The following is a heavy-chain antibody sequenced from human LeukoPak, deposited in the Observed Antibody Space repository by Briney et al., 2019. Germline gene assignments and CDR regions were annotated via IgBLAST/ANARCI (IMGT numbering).Heavy chain of an antibody. CDR2: ISASGGST. J-gene: IGHJ4*02. CDR1: GFTFSSYA. CDR3: AKFFPAYCGGDCYPRAGYFDY. Sequence: GGSLRLSCAASGFTFSSYAMSWVRQAPGKGLEWVSAISASGGSTYYADSVKGRFTISRDNSKNTLYLQMNSLRAEDTAVYYCAKFFPAYCGGDCYPRAGYFDYWGQGTLVTVSS. V-gene: IGHV3-23*01. D-gene: IGHD2-21*02.